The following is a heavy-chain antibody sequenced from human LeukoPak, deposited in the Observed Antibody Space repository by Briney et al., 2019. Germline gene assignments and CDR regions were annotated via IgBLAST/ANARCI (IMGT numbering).Heavy chain of an antibody. D-gene: IGHD3-10*01. V-gene: IGHV3-48*03. Sequence: PGGSLRLSCAASGFTFSSYEMNWVRPATGKGLEGVSYISGSASIIYYADSVKGRFTSSRDNAENSLYLQMNSLRAEGTAVYYCARYASGTINWGQGTLSPSPQ. CDR1: GFTFSSYE. J-gene: IGHJ4*02. CDR2: ISGSASII. CDR3: ARYASGTIN.